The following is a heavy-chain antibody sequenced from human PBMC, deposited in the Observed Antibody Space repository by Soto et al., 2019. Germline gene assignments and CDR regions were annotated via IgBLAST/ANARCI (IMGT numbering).Heavy chain of an antibody. CDR3: AREYTETVAGPTPYYFDY. J-gene: IGHJ4*02. CDR2: IYISGET. CDR1: GDSISSYY. V-gene: IGHV4-4*07. D-gene: IGHD6-19*01. Sequence: SETLSLTCCVSGDSISSYYWSWIRQPAGKGLEWIGRIYISGETNYNPSLKSRVTMSVDTSKNQFSLKLSSVTAADTAVYYCAREYTETVAGPTPYYFDYWGKGPLFTVSS.